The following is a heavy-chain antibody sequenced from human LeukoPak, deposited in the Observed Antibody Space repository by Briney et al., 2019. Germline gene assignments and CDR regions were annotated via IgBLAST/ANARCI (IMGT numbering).Heavy chain of an antibody. D-gene: IGHD3-22*01. Sequence: GGSLRLSCAASGFTFDDYAMHWVRQAPGKGLEWVSGISWNSGSIGYADSVKGRFTISRDNAKNSLYLQMNSLRAEDTALYYCAKQLHAYYYDSSGYSAFDIWGQGTMVTVSS. V-gene: IGHV3-9*01. CDR1: GFTFDDYA. CDR3: AKQLHAYYYDSSGYSAFDI. J-gene: IGHJ3*02. CDR2: ISWNSGSI.